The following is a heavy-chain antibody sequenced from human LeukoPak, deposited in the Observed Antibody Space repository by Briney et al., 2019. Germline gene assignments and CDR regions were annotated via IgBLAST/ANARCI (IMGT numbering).Heavy chain of an antibody. J-gene: IGHJ6*03. V-gene: IGHV3-23*01. CDR3: AKAGYSGYDIYYYYYYYMDV. CDR2: ISGSGGST. Sequence: GGSLRLSCAASGFTFSSYGMSWVRQAPGKGLEWVSAISGSGGSTYYADSVKGRFAISRDNSKNTLYLQMNSLRAEDTAVYYCAKAGYSGYDIYYYYYYYMDVWGKGTTVTFSS. D-gene: IGHD5-12*01. CDR1: GFTFSSYG.